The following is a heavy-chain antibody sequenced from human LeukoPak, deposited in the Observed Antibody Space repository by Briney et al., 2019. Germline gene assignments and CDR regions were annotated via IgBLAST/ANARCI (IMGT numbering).Heavy chain of an antibody. J-gene: IGHJ4*02. V-gene: IGHV4-59*12. CDR3: ARDSPKYYFDY. CDR1: GGSISSYY. Sequence: SETLSLTCTVSGGSISSYYWSWIRQPPGKGLEWIGYIYYSGSTKYNPSLKSRVTISVDTSKNQFSLKLSSVTAADTAVYYCARDSPKYYFDYWGQGTLVTVSS. CDR2: IYYSGST.